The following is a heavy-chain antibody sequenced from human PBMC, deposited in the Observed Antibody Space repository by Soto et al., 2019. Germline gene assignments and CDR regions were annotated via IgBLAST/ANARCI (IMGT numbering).Heavy chain of an antibody. CDR1: GGSISRYY. CDR2: IYYSGST. CDR3: ARGGWNYGDYPFDY. J-gene: IGHJ4*02. V-gene: IGHV4-59*01. Sequence: SETLSLTCTVSGGSISRYYWSWIRQPPGKGLEWIGYIYYSGSTNYNPSLKSRVTISVDTSKNQFSLKLSSVTAADTAVYYCARGGWNYGDYPFDYWGQGTLVTVSS. D-gene: IGHD4-17*01.